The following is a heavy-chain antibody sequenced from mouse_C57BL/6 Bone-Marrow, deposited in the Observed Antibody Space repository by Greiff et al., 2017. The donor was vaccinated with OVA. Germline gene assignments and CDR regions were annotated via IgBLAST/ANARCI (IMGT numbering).Heavy chain of an antibody. Sequence: EVQLQQSGGGLVKPGGSLKLSCAASGFTFSDYGMHWVRQAPEKGLEWVAYISSGSSTIYYADTVKGRFTISRDNAKNTLFLQMTSLRSEDTAMYYCARGDYYGSSYVIDYWGQGTTLTVSS. J-gene: IGHJ2*01. CDR3: ARGDYYGSSYVIDY. CDR2: ISSGSSTI. D-gene: IGHD1-1*01. V-gene: IGHV5-17*01. CDR1: GFTFSDYG.